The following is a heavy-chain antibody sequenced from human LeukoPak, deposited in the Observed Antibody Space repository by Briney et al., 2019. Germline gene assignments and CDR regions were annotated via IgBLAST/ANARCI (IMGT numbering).Heavy chain of an antibody. J-gene: IGHJ4*02. CDR3: ATQRSGWHYFDY. CDR1: GFTFSNYA. D-gene: IGHD6-19*01. V-gene: IGHV3-23*01. Sequence: GGSLRLSCAASGFTFSNYAMSWVRQAPGKGLEWVSSISSSGSSAYYADSVRGRFTISRDNSKNTLFLQMNSLRAEDTAVYYCATQRSGWHYFDYWGQGTLVTVSS. CDR2: ISSSGSSA.